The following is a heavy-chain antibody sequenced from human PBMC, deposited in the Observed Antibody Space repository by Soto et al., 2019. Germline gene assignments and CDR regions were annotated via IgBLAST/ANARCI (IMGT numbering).Heavy chain of an antibody. D-gene: IGHD3-22*01. CDR1: GFTVSSNY. Sequence: HPGGSLRLSCVVSGFTVSSNYMSWVRQAPGKGLEWVSVIYSGGSTYYADSVKGRFTISRDHSNNTLFLQMNSLRADDTAVYYCAREPYDSSGYPVGYFDYWGPGTLVTVSS. CDR2: IYSGGST. J-gene: IGHJ4*02. CDR3: AREPYDSSGYPVGYFDY. V-gene: IGHV3-53*01.